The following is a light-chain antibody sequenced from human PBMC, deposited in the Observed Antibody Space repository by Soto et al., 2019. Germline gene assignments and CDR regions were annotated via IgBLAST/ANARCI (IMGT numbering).Light chain of an antibody. V-gene: IGKV1D-12*01. CDR2: TAS. CDR3: LQANSFPLT. Sequence: DIQMTQSPSSMSASVGDRVTITCRASQDISSKLAWYQRKPGKAPELLIYTASSLESGVPSRFSGSGSGTDFSLTISSLQPEDFATYYCLQANSFPLTFGGGTKVDTK. CDR1: QDISSK. J-gene: IGKJ4*01.